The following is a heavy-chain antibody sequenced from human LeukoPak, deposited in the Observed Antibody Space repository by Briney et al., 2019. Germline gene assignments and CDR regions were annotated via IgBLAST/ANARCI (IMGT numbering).Heavy chain of an antibody. Sequence: PGGSLRLSCTASGFTFGDYAMSWVRQAPGKGLEWVGLIRSKAYGGTTEYAASVKGRFTISRDDSKSIAYLQMNSLKTEDTAVYYCTRGASNYDFWSGYLNWFDPWGQGTLVTVSS. V-gene: IGHV3-49*04. CDR3: TRGASNYDFWSGYLNWFDP. D-gene: IGHD3-3*01. CDR2: IRSKAYGGTT. CDR1: GFTFGDYA. J-gene: IGHJ5*02.